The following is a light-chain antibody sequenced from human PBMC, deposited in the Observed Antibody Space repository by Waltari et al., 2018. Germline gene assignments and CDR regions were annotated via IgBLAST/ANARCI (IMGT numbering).Light chain of an antibody. CDR1: QSVLYSSNNKNY. CDR3: LQYYTSPQT. V-gene: IGKV4-1*01. J-gene: IGKJ2*01. CDR2: WAS. Sequence: DIVMTQSPDSLAVSLGERATINCKSSQSVLYSSNNKNYLAWYQQKPGQPPKLLISWASTRESGVPGRFSGSGSGTDFTLTISSLQAEDVAVYFCLQYYTSPQTFGQGTRVEI.